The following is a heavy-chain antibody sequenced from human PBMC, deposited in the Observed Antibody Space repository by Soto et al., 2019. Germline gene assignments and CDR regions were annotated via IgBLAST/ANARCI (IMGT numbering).Heavy chain of an antibody. CDR1: GDSITSSSYY. V-gene: IGHV4-39*01. Sequence: SETLSLTCTVSGDSITSSSYYWDWIRQPPGKGLEWIGSISNSGNTCYNPSLKNRVTISVDTSKNQFSLKLSSVTASDTAVYYCARARFTMVRIDYWGQGTLVTVSS. J-gene: IGHJ4*02. D-gene: IGHD3-10*01. CDR2: ISNSGNT. CDR3: ARARFTMVRIDY.